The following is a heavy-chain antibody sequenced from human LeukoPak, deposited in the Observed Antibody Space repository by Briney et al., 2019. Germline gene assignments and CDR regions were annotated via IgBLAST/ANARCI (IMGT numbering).Heavy chain of an antibody. D-gene: IGHD1-26*01. Sequence: VSVNVSCKASGYTFTSYYMHWVRQAPGQGLEWMGIINPSGGSTSYAQKFQGRVTMTRDTSTSTAYMELSSLRSEDTAVYYCASGPVGATPAPFDYWGQGTLVTVSS. CDR3: ASGPVGATPAPFDY. J-gene: IGHJ4*02. V-gene: IGHV1-46*01. CDR2: INPSGGST. CDR1: GYTFTSYY.